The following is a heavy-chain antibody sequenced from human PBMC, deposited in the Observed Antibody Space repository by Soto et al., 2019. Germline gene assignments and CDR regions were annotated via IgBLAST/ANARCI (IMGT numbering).Heavy chain of an antibody. CDR2: ISSGSNT. J-gene: IGHJ6*02. CDR3: AKASATGKSDGMDV. V-gene: IGHV3-23*01. CDR1: GFPFSSYA. D-gene: IGHD7-27*01. Sequence: EVQLLESGGGLVQPGGSLRLSCVASGFPFSSYAMSWVRQTPGRGLECVSSISSGSNTYYTDSVRGRFTISRDNSKNSLYLQMSCLRAVDTALYYCAKASATGKSDGMDVWGQGTKVSVSS.